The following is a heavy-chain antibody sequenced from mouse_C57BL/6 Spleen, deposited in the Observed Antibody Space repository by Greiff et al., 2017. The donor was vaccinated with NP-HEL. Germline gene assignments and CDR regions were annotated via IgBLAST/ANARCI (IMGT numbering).Heavy chain of an antibody. V-gene: IGHV14-4*01. CDR2: IDPENGDN. J-gene: IGHJ3*01. CDR1: GFNIKDDY. Sequence: EVQLVESGAELVRPGASVKLSCTASGFNIKDDYMHWVKQRPEQGLEWIGWIDPENGDNEYAQKFQGKTTKAAATSSNTAYLQLSSLTSEDTAVYYCARRQLRLGGWFAYWGQGTLVTVSA. CDR3: ARRQLRLGGWFAY. D-gene: IGHD3-2*02.